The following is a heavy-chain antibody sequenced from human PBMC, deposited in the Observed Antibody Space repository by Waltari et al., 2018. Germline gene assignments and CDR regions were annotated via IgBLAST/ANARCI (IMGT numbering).Heavy chain of an antibody. CDR2: ISSSTSYL. D-gene: IGHD3-16*01. CDR3: ARDGLGDITAFDI. J-gene: IGHJ3*02. CDR1: GFTFSSYS. Sequence: EVQLVESGGGLVKPGGSLRLSCAASGFTFSSYSMNWVRQAPGKGLEWVSSISSSTSYLYYADSFKCRFTIARDNAKNSLYLQMNSLRAEDTAVYYCARDGLGDITAFDIWGQGTMVTVSS. V-gene: IGHV3-21*04.